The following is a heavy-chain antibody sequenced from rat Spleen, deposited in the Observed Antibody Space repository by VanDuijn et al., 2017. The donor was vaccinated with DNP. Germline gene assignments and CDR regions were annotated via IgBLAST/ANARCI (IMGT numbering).Heavy chain of an antibody. V-gene: IGHV5S10*01. CDR2: IIYDGSMT. J-gene: IGHJ3*01. D-gene: IGHD1-12*02. Sequence: EVQLVESGGGLVQPGRSMKLSCAASGFTFSDYNMAWVRQAPKKGLEWVASIIYDGSMTFYRDSVKGRFTISKDNVKSTLYLQMESLRAEDTATYYCATHYYVGSYYYGWFAYWGQGTLVTVSS. CDR1: GFTFSDYN. CDR3: ATHYYVGSYYYGWFAY.